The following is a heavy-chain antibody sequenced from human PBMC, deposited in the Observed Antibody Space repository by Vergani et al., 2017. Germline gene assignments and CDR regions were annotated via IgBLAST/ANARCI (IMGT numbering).Heavy chain of an antibody. CDR3: TTVGRHYYDSSGYYYYYYGMDV. CDR1: GFTFSNAW. CDR2: IKSKTDGGTT. V-gene: IGHV3-15*01. J-gene: IGHJ6*02. Sequence: EVQLVESGGGLVKPGGSLRLSCAASGFTFSNAWMSWVRQAPGKGLEWVGRIKSKTDGGTTDYAAPVKGRFTISRDDSKNTLYLQMNSLKTEDTAVYYCTTVGRHYYDSSGYYYYYYGMDVWGQGTTVTVSS. D-gene: IGHD3-22*01.